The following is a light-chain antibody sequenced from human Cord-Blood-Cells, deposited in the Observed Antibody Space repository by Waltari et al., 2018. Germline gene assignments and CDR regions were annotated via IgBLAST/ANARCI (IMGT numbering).Light chain of an antibody. CDR1: QGISSY. J-gene: IGKJ5*01. V-gene: IGKV1-9*01. Sequence: DIQFNQSPSFLSSSVGDRVTITCRASQGISSYLAWYQQKPGKAPKLLIYAASTLQSGVPSRFSGSGSGTEFTLTISSLQPEDFATYYCQQLNSYAITFGQGTRLEIK. CDR2: AAS. CDR3: QQLNSYAIT.